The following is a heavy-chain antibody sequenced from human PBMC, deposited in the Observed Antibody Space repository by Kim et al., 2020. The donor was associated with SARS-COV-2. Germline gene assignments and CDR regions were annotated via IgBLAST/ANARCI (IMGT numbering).Heavy chain of an antibody. D-gene: IGHD3-10*01. CDR3: AKAPITMVRGVAHY. J-gene: IGHJ4*02. V-gene: IGHV3-23*01. Sequence: ADSVKGRFTISRDNSKTTLYLQMNSLRAEDTAVYYCAKAPITMVRGVAHYWGQGTLVTVSS.